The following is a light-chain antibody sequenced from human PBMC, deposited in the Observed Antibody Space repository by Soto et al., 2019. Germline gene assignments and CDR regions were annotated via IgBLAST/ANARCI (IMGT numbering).Light chain of an antibody. CDR2: AAS. J-gene: IGKJ4*01. Sequence: IQMTQSPSTLSASVGDRVTITCRASQSIGGFLNWYQQKLGKAPKLLIYAASSLQSGVPPRFSGSGSGTDFTLTISSLQAEDFATYYCLQDYTYPRTFGGGTKVDIK. CDR1: QSIGGF. V-gene: IGKV1-6*01. CDR3: LQDYTYPRT.